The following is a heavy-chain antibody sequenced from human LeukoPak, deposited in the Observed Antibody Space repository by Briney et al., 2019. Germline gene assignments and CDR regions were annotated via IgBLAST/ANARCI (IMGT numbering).Heavy chain of an antibody. CDR1: GFTFSSYG. D-gene: IGHD3-22*01. CDR3: ARGGGYYDSSGYYQRFYFYYFDY. CDR2: IWYDGSNK. Sequence: PGRSLRLSCAASGFTFSSYGMHWVRQAPGKGLEWVAVIWYDGSNKYYADSVKGRFTISRDNSKNTLYLQMNSLRAEDTAVYYCARGGGYYDSSGYYQRFYFYYFDYWGQGTLVTVSS. J-gene: IGHJ4*02. V-gene: IGHV3-33*01.